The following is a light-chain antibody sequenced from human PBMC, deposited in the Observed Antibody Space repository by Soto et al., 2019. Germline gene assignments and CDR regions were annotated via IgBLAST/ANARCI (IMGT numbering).Light chain of an antibody. V-gene: IGKV3-15*01. J-gene: IGKJ2*01. CDR3: QQYNNWPPYT. CDR2: GAS. CDR1: QSVTSN. Sequence: EIVMTQSPATLSVSPGERATLSCRASQSVTSNLAWYQQKPGQAPRLLIYGASTRATCIPARFSGSGSGTECTRTISSLQSEDFAVYYCQQYNNWPPYTFGQGTKRQIK.